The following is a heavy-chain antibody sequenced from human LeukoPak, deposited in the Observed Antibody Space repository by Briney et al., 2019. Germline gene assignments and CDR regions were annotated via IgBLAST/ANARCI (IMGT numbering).Heavy chain of an antibody. J-gene: IGHJ4*02. CDR1: GDTVSSNNGA. CDR2: TYYRSKWYN. V-gene: IGHV6-1*01. CDR3: ARDVGTSGWHTFDY. D-gene: IGHD6-19*01. Sequence: SQTLSLTCAISGDTVSSNNGAWNWIRQSPSRGLEWLGRTYYRSKWYNDFAPSMQGRITISPDTSKNQFSLQLYSVATEDTAVYYCARDVGTSGWHTFDYWGQGTLVTVSS.